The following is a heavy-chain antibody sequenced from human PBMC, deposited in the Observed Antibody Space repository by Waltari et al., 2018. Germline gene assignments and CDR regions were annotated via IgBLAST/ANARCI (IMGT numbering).Heavy chain of an antibody. D-gene: IGHD3-22*01. CDR1: GGSFSGYY. CDR3: ANSGVVVITNAFDI. J-gene: IGHJ3*02. Sequence: QVQLQQWGAGLLKPSETLSLTCAVYGGSFSGYYWSWIRQPPGKGLEWIGEINHSGSTNYNPSLKSRVTISVDTSKNQFSLKLSSVTAADTAVYYCANSGVVVITNAFDIWGQGTMVTVSS. CDR2: INHSGST. V-gene: IGHV4-34*01.